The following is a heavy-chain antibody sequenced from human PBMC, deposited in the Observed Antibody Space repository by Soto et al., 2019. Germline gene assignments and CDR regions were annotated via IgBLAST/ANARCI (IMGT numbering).Heavy chain of an antibody. CDR2: IYYSGST. CDR3: ARDTRAPYYYYGMDV. CDR1: GGSVSSGSYY. V-gene: IGHV4-61*01. Sequence: SLTCTVSGGSVSSGSYYWSWIRQPPGKGLEWIGYIYYSGSTNYNPSLKSRVTISVDTSKNQFSLKLSSVTAADTAVYYCARDTRAPYYYYGMDVWGQGTTVTVSS. J-gene: IGHJ6*02. D-gene: IGHD1-26*01.